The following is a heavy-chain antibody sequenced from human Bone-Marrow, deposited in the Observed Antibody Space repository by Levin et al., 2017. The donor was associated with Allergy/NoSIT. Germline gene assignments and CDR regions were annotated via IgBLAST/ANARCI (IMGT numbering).Heavy chain of an antibody. J-gene: IGHJ4*02. CDR2: IKSKADGGTR. V-gene: IGHV3-15*01. CDR3: TSRELLWFGELLYTRTK. CDR1: GFTFKNAW. D-gene: IGHD3-10*01. Sequence: GGSLRLSCAASGFTFKNAWMSWVRQAPGKGLEWVGRIKSKADGGTRDYAAPAKGRFTISRDDSKNTLSLQMNSLKTEDTAMYYCTSRELLWFGELLYTRTKWGQGTLVTVSS.